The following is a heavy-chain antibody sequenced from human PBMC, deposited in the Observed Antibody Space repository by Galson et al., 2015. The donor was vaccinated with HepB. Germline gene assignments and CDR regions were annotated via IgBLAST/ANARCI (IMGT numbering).Heavy chain of an antibody. V-gene: IGHV3-48*03. CDR1: GFTFSSYE. CDR2: ISSSGSTI. Sequence: SLRLSCAASGFTFSSYEMNWVRQAPGKGLEWVSYISSSGSTIYYADSVKGRFTISRDNAKNSLYLQMNSLRAEDTAVYYCASYLRSPYYYYGMDVWGQGTTVTVSS. CDR3: ASYLRSPYYYYGMDV. D-gene: IGHD4-17*01. J-gene: IGHJ6*02.